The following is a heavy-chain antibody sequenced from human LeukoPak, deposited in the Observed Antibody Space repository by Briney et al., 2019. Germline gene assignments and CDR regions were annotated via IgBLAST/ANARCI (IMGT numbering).Heavy chain of an antibody. J-gene: IGHJ6*04. CDR1: GGSFSGYY. D-gene: IGHD2-15*01. CDR3: ARIGITYCSGGSCSYRYYYYGMDV. V-gene: IGHV4-34*01. CDR2: INHSGST. Sequence: SETLSLTCAVYGGSFSGYYWSWIRQPPGKGLEWIGEINHSGSTNYNPSLKSRVTISVDTSKNQFSLKLSTVTAADTAVYYCARIGITYCSGGSCSYRYYYYGMDVWGKGTTVTVSS.